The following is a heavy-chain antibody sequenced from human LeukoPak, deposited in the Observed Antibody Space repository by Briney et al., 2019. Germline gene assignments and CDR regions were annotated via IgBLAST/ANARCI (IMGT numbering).Heavy chain of an antibody. V-gene: IGHV3-30*18. CDR2: ISYDGSNK. CDR1: GFTFSSYG. CDR3: AKDLYPVLRYFDWLSDY. J-gene: IGHJ4*02. D-gene: IGHD3-9*01. Sequence: GRSLRLSCAASGFTFSSYGMHWVRQAPGKGLEWVAVISYDGSNKYYADSVKGRFTISRDNSKNTLYLQMNSLRAEDTAVYYCAKDLYPVLRYFDWLSDYWGQGTLATVSS.